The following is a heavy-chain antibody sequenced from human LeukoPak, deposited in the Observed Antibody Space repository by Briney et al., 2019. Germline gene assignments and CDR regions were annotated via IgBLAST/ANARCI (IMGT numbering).Heavy chain of an antibody. D-gene: IGHD7-27*01. CDR2: IKSKTDGGTT. Sequence: PGGSLRLSCAASGFTFSNAWMSWVRQAPGKGLEWVGRIKSKTDGGTTDYAAPVKGRFTISRDDSKNTLYLQMNSLKTEDTAVYYCTTGVWPNWVYFDYWGQGTLVTVSS. J-gene: IGHJ4*02. V-gene: IGHV3-15*01. CDR1: GFTFSNAW. CDR3: TTGVWPNWVYFDY.